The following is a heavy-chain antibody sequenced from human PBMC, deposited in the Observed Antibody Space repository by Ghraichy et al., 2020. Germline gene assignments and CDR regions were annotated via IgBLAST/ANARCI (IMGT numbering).Heavy chain of an antibody. D-gene: IGHD2-15*01. Sequence: SVKVSCKASGFTFTSSAVQWVRQARGQRLEWIGWIVVGSGNTNYAQKFQERVTITRDMSTSTAYMELSSLRSEDTAVYYCAADSLNAKNCSVGSCSPFDYWGQGTLVTVSS. CDR1: GFTFTSSA. CDR3: AADSLNAKNCSVGSCSPFDY. V-gene: IGHV1-58*01. CDR2: IVVGSGNT. J-gene: IGHJ4*02.